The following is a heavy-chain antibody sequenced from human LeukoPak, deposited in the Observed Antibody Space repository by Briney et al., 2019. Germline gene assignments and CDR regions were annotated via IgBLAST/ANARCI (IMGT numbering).Heavy chain of an antibody. CDR1: GGSISSYY. V-gene: IGHV4-59*01. D-gene: IGHD6-13*01. CDR2: IYYSGST. CDR3: ARDLSAAGTNDAFDI. Sequence: SETLSLTCTVSGGSISSYYWSWIRQPPGKGLEWIGYIYYSGSTNYSPSLKSRVAISVDTSKNQFSLKLSSVTAADTAVYYCARDLSAAGTNDAFDIWGQGTMVTVSS. J-gene: IGHJ3*02.